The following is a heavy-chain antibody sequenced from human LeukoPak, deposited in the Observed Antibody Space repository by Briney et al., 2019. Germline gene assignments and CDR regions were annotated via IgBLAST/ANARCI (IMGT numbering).Heavy chain of an antibody. J-gene: IGHJ4*02. V-gene: IGHV2-70*04. CDR3: ARSPTKYCSGGSCYGAFDY. D-gene: IGHD2-15*01. CDR1: GFSLSTSGMR. CDR2: IDWDDDK. Sequence: SGPTLVNPTQTLTLTCTFSGFSLSTSGMRVSWIRQPPGKALEWLARIDWDDDKFYSTSLKSRLTISKDTSKHQVVLTMTNMDPVDTATYYCARSPTKYCSGGSCYGAFDYWGQGTLVTVSS.